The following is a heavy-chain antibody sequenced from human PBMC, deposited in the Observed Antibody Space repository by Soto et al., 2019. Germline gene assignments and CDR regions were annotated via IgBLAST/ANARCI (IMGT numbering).Heavy chain of an antibody. CDR1: GYIFTSYY. CDR2: IHPSGGTT. D-gene: IGHD2-2*01. Sequence: QVQLAQSGTEVKKPGASVKVSCKTSGYIFTSYYIHWVRQAPGQGLEWMGIIHPSGGTTTYAQKFQGRVTMTRDTSTSTVYMELSSLSSEDTAVYYCARGPATAPDAYWGLGTLVTGSS. J-gene: IGHJ4*02. CDR3: ARGPATAPDAY. V-gene: IGHV1-46*01.